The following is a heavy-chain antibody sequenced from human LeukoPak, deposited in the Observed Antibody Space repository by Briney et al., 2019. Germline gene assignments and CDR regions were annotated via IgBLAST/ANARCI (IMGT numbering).Heavy chain of an antibody. Sequence: ASVKVSCKASGYTFTGYYMHWVRQAPGQGLEWMGWINPNSGGTNYAQKFQGRVTMTRDTSISTAYMELSRLRSDDTAVYYCARSLPLMSTNNWFDPWGQGTLVTVSS. CDR3: ARSLPLMSTNNWFDP. V-gene: IGHV1-2*02. CDR2: INPNSGGT. CDR1: GYTFTGYY. D-gene: IGHD2-8*01. J-gene: IGHJ5*02.